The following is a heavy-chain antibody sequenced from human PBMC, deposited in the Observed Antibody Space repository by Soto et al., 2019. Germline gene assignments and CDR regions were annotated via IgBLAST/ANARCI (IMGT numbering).Heavy chain of an antibody. CDR1: GFTFSSYA. J-gene: IGHJ4*02. V-gene: IGHV3-30-3*01. Sequence: QVQLVESGGGVVQPGRSLRLSCAASGFTFSSYAMHWVRQAPGKGLEWVAVISYDGSNKYYADSVKGRFTISRDNSKNTLYRQMNSLRAEDTAVYYCARDRLRRVVVVAATDYWGQGTLVTVSS. CDR3: ARDRLRRVVVVAATDY. D-gene: IGHD2-15*01. CDR2: ISYDGSNK.